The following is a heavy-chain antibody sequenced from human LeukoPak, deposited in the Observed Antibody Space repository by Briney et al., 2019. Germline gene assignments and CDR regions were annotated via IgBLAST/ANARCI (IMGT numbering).Heavy chain of an antibody. CDR3: AREVSCSSTSCDYYYYYMDV. D-gene: IGHD2-2*01. CDR1: GGSISSYY. Sequence: SETLSLTCTVSGGSISSYYWGWIRQPPGKGLEWIGYIYYGGSTNYNPSLKSRVTISVDTSKNQFSLKLSSVTAADTAVYYCAREVSCSSTSCDYYYYYMDVWGKGTTVTVSS. V-gene: IGHV4-59*01. CDR2: IYYGGST. J-gene: IGHJ6*03.